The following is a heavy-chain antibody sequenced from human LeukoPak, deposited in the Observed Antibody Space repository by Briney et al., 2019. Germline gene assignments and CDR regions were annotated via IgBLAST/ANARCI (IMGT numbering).Heavy chain of an antibody. CDR2: ITSQSDGGTT. J-gene: IGHJ5*02. V-gene: IGHV3-15*01. CDR1: GTTFSDAW. CDR3: TTDRFS. Sequence: GGSLRLSCAASGTTFSDAWMSWVRQTPGKGLEWVARITSQSDGGTTDYAAPVKGRFTISRDDSEATLYLQMNSLKTEDTAVYYCTTDRFSWGQGTPVTVSS.